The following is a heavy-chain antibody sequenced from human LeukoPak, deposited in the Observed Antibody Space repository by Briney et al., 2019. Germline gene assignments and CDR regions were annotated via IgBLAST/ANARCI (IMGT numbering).Heavy chain of an antibody. D-gene: IGHD3-22*01. Sequence: GGSLRLSCAASGFTFSSYWMSWVRQAPGKGLEWVANIKQDGSEKYYVDSVKGRFTISRDNAKNSRYLQMNSLRAEDTAVYNCARGNPTYYYDTIDYWGQGTLVTVSS. J-gene: IGHJ4*02. CDR3: ARGNPTYYYDTIDY. CDR2: IKQDGSEK. CDR1: GFTFSSYW. V-gene: IGHV3-7*05.